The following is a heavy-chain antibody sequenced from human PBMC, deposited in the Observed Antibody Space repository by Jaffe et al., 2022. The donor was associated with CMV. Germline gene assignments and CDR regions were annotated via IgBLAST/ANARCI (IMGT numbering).Heavy chain of an antibody. CDR2: IVGGSGST. V-gene: IGHV1-58*02. D-gene: IGHD3-22*01. J-gene: IGHJ6*03. Sequence: QMQLVQSGPEVKKPGTSVRVSCKASGFTFSSSAMQWVRQARGQRLEWIGWIVGGSGSTNYAQKFQERVTITRDMSTSTVYMEMSSLRSEDTAVYYCAALRGVFRGYFDYIDYYYMDVWGKGTAVIVSS. CDR3: AALRGVFRGYFDYIDYYYMDV. CDR1: GFTFSSSA.